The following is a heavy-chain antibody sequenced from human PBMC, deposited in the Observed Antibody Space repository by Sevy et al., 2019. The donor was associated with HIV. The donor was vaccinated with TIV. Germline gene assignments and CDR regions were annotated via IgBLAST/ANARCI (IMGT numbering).Heavy chain of an antibody. CDR3: ATHAGIAAASRVFDY. D-gene: IGHD6-25*01. CDR2: TRNKADGYTT. V-gene: IGHV3-72*01. J-gene: IGHJ4*02. CDR1: GFTFSDHY. Sequence: GGSLRLSCVASGFTFSDHYMEWVRQAPGKGLEWVGRTRNKADGYTTEYAASVKGRFTISRDEAKNSLYVQRNSLKAEDTAVYYCATHAGIAAASRVFDYWGQGTLVTVSS.